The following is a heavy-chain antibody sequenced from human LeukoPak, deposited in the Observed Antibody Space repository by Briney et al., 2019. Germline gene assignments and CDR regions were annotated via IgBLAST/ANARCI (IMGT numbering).Heavy chain of an antibody. Sequence: GSVTVSCKASGYTFTGYYMDWVRQAPGQGVEGMGWINPNSGGTNYAQKFQGRVTMTRDTSISTAYMELSRLRSDDTAVYCCAREGGPLSIAAAGGDWFDPWGQGTLVTVSS. V-gene: IGHV1-2*02. D-gene: IGHD6-13*01. CDR3: AREGGPLSIAAAGGDWFDP. J-gene: IGHJ5*02. CDR2: INPNSGGT. CDR1: GYTFTGYY.